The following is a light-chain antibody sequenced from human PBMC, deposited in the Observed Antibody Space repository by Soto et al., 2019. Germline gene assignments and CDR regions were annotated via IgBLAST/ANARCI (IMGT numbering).Light chain of an antibody. V-gene: IGKV1-33*01. Sequence: DIQMTQSPPSLSASVGDRVTITCQASQAISNYLNWYQQKPGKATKLLIYAASNLETGVPSRFSGSGSGTDFTFTISSLQPEDFATYYCQQYDHLPYTFGQGTKLEI. CDR1: QAISNY. CDR3: QQYDHLPYT. J-gene: IGKJ2*01. CDR2: AAS.